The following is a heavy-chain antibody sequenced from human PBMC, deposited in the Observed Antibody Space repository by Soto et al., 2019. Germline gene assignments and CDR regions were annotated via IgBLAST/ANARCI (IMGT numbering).Heavy chain of an antibody. CDR1: GFTFSNAW. V-gene: IGHV3-15*07. CDR3: TTPGPGITVAGTSSLVLLYYYYGMDV. J-gene: IGHJ6*02. Sequence: NPGGSLRLSCAASGFTFSNAWMNWVRQAPGKGLEWVGRIKSKTDGGTTDYAAPVKGRFTISRDDSKNTLYLQMNSLKTEDTAVYYCTTPGPGITVAGTSSLVLLYYYYGMDVWGQGTTVTVSS. CDR2: IKSKTDGGTT. D-gene: IGHD6-19*01.